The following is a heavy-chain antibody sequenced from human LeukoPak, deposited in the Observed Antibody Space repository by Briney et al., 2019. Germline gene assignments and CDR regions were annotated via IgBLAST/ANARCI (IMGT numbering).Heavy chain of an antibody. CDR1: GYTFTGYC. D-gene: IGHD6-19*01. CDR2: INPKSAGT. J-gene: IGHJ4*02. V-gene: IGHV1-2*02. CDR3: ARDLGISGWYAPPLRYFDY. Sequence: GASVKVSCKASGYTFTGYCMHWVRQAPGQGLEWMGWINPKSAGTNYAQKFQGRVTMTRDTSISTTYMELSRLRSDDTAVYYCARDLGISGWYAPPLRYFDYWGQGTLVTVSS.